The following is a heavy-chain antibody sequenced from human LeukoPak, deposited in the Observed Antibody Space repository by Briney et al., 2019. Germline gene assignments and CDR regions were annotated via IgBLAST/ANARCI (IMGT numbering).Heavy chain of an antibody. J-gene: IGHJ4*02. Sequence: GGCLRLSCAASGFSFSSYWMDWVRQAPGKGLVWVSRISSDGSSTYYADSVEGRFTISRDNAKNTLYLQMNSLRAEDTAVYYCARVRSGYYFDYWGQGTLVTVSS. V-gene: IGHV3-74*01. CDR2: ISSDGSST. D-gene: IGHD2-21*01. CDR3: ARVRSGYYFDY. CDR1: GFSFSSYW.